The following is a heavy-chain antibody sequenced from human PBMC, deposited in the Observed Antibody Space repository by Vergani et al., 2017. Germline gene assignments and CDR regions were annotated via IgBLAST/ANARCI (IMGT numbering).Heavy chain of an antibody. CDR1: GGSFTSYH. CDR3: ARVNTEANGHLYYYYYMDV. V-gene: IGHV4-34*01. Sequence: QMQLQQWGGGLLKPSETLSLTCVVNGGSFTSYHWTWIRQSPGEGLAWVGDIDHTGRPDYNPSPSSPLTMSVDNSRNRFSLMLNSVTATDTAIYFCARVNTEANGHLYYYYYMDVWGQGTAVTVSS. CDR2: IDHTGRP. D-gene: IGHD2-8*01. J-gene: IGHJ6*03.